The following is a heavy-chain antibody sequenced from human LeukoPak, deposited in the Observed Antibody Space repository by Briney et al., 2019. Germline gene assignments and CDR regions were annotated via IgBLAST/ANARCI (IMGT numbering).Heavy chain of an antibody. D-gene: IGHD5-12*01. CDR3: ARDSGYENPYYYYYMDV. V-gene: IGHV1-69*06. CDR1: GGTFSSYA. Sequence: ASVTVSCKASGGTFSSYAISWVRQAPGQGLEWMGGIIPIFGTANYAQKFQGRVTITADKSTSTAYMELSRLRSEDTAVYYCARDSGYENPYYYYYMDVWGKGTTVTISS. CDR2: IIPIFGTA. J-gene: IGHJ6*03.